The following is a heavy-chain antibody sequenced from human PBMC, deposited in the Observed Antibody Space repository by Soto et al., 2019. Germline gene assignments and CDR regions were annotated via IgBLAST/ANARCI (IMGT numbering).Heavy chain of an antibody. D-gene: IGHD3-3*01. CDR2: ISAYNGNT. J-gene: IGHJ6*02. V-gene: IGHV1-18*01. CDR1: GYTFTSYG. Sequence: ASVKVSCKASGYTFTSYGISWVRQAPGQGLEWMGWISAYNGNTNYAQKLQGRVTMTTDTSTSTAYMELRSLRSDDTAVYYCGRELGVWSGYYISYYYYGMDVWGQGTTVTVSS. CDR3: GRELGVWSGYYISYYYYGMDV.